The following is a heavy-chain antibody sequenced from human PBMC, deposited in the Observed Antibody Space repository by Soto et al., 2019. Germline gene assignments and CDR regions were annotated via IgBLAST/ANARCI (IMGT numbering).Heavy chain of an antibody. D-gene: IGHD2-2*01. CDR1: GFTFSSYA. V-gene: IGHV3-30-3*01. J-gene: IGHJ6*02. CDR2: ISYDGSNK. Sequence: PGGSLRLSCAASGFTFSSYAMHWVRQAPGKGLEWVAVISYDGSNKYYADSVKGRFTISRDNSKNTLYLQMNSLRAEDTAVYYCAREVYCISTSCDYAMDVWGQRTTVTVSS. CDR3: AREVYCISTSCDYAMDV.